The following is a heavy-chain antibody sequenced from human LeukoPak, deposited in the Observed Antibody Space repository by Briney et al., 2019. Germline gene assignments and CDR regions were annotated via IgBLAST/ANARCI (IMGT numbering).Heavy chain of an antibody. D-gene: IGHD1-26*01. Sequence: PSETLSLTCTVSGGSLSSYYWSWIRQPPGKGLEWIGYIYYSGSTNYNPSLKSRVTISVDTSKNQFSLKLSSVTAADTAVYYCAREPLNSGFDYWGQGTLVTVSS. CDR1: GGSLSSYY. J-gene: IGHJ4*02. CDR3: AREPLNSGFDY. V-gene: IGHV4-59*01. CDR2: IYYSGST.